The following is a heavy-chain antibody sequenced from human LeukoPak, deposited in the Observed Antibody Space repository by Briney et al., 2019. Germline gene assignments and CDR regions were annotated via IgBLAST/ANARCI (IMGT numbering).Heavy chain of an antibody. CDR1: GGSFSGYY. CDR2: INHSGST. Sequence: PSETLSLTCAVYGGSFSGYYWSWIRQPPGKGLDWIGEINHSGSTNYNPSLKSRVTISVDTSKNQFSLKLSSVTAADTAVYYCARVLPPGYWGQGTLVTVSS. CDR3: ARVLPPGY. J-gene: IGHJ4*02. V-gene: IGHV4-34*01. D-gene: IGHD7-27*01.